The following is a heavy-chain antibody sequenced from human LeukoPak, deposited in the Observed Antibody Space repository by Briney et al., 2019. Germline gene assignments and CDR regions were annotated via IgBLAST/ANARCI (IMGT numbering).Heavy chain of an antibody. V-gene: IGHV1-18*01. CDR1: GYTFTSYG. Sequence: GASVKVSCKASGYTFTSYGISWVRQAPGQGLEWMGWISAYNGNTNYAQKLQGRVTMTTDTSTSTAYMELRSLRSDDTAVYYCARNEFAAAAGYYYYYYYGMDVWSQGTTVTVSS. D-gene: IGHD6-13*01. CDR3: ARNEFAAAAGYYYYYYYGMDV. CDR2: ISAYNGNT. J-gene: IGHJ6*02.